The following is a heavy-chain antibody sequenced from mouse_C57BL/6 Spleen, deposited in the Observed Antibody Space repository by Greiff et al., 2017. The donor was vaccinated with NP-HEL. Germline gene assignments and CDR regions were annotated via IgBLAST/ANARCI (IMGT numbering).Heavy chain of an antibody. J-gene: IGHJ2*01. D-gene: IGHD1-1*01. CDR2: ISDGGSYT. CDR1: GFTFSSYA. Sequence: EVKLMESGGGLVKPGGSLKLSCAASGFTFSSYAMSWVRQTPEKRLEWVATISDGGSYTYYPDNVKGRFTISRDNAKNNLYLQMSHLKSEDTAMYYCARAGTTVVAHFDYWGQGTTLTVSS. CDR3: ARAGTTVVAHFDY. V-gene: IGHV5-4*03.